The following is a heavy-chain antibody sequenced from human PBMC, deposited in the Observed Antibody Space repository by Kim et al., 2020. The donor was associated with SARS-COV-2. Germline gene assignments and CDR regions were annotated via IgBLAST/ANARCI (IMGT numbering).Heavy chain of an antibody. CDR2: I. D-gene: IGHD4-4*01. CDR3: ARGPNYSPFDY. J-gene: IGHJ4*02. V-gene: IGHV3-11*04. Sequence: IYYADSGGGPSTISRDNDKNSLYLQMNSLRAEDTAVYYCARGPNYSPFDYWGQGTLVTVSS.